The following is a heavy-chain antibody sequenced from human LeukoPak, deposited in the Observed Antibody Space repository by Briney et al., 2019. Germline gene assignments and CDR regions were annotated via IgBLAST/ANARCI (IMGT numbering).Heavy chain of an antibody. CDR2: IYYSGST. CDR3: ARPAGYCSSTSCPDYYYYYMDV. CDR1: GGSISSYY. V-gene: IGHV4-59*01. Sequence: SETLSLTCTVSGGSISSYYWSWIRQPPGKGLEWIGYIYYSGSTNYNPSLKSRVTISVDTSKNQFSLKLSSVTAADTAVYYCARPAGYCSSTSCPDYYYYYMDVWGKGTTVTISS. J-gene: IGHJ6*03. D-gene: IGHD2-2*01.